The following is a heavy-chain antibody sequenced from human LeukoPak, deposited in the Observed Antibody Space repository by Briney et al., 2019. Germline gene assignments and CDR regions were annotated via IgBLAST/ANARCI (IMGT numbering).Heavy chain of an antibody. CDR3: ARVVGVLWLDYMDV. V-gene: IGHV4-34*01. CDR2: INHSGST. D-gene: IGHD3-10*01. Sequence: PSETLSLTCAVYGGSFSGYYWSWIRQPPGEGLEWIGEINHSGSTNYNPSLKSRVTMSVDTSKNQFSLKLSSVTAADTAVYYCARVVGVLWLDYMDVWGKGTTVTISS. J-gene: IGHJ6*03. CDR1: GGSFSGYY.